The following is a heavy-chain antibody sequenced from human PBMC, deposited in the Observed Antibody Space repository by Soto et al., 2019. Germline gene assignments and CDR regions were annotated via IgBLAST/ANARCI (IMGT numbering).Heavy chain of an antibody. J-gene: IGHJ4*02. Sequence: SVKVSCKASGGTFSSYAISWVRQAPGQGLEWMGGIIPIFGTANYAQKFQGRVTITADESTSTAYMELSSLRSEDTAVYYCARDLNPGYYDSSGYYHGLGYWGQGTLVTVSS. CDR2: IIPIFGTA. D-gene: IGHD3-22*01. CDR1: GGTFSSYA. CDR3: ARDLNPGYYDSSGYYHGLGY. V-gene: IGHV1-69*13.